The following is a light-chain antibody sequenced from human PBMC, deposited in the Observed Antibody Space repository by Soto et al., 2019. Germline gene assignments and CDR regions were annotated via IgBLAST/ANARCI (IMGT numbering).Light chain of an antibody. CDR3: QSYESSLNDYV. CDR1: GTNFGAAYD. J-gene: IGLJ1*01. Sequence: QCVLTQPPSGSGAAGQRVTVSCSGGGTNFGAAYDVQWYQHLPGRAPKLLIYASTTRPSGVPDRFSGSRSGSSASLAITGLRAEDEADYYCQSYESSLNDYVFGPGTKVTV. CDR2: AST. V-gene: IGLV1-40*01.